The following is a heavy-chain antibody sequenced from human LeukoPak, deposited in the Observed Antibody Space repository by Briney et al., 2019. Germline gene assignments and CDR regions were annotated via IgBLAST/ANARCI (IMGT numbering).Heavy chain of an antibody. CDR3: AKDYDSSGYYLFDY. Sequence: GGSLRLSWAASEFTCSSYAMSWVRRSRGEGLEGVSAISGRGCRIYYAECVKGLFTISRDNSKITLYLQLNSLRAEDTALYYCAKDYDSSGYYLFDYWGQGTLVTVSS. CDR1: EFTCSSYA. D-gene: IGHD3-22*01. J-gene: IGHJ4*02. CDR2: ISGRGCRI. V-gene: IGHV3-23*01.